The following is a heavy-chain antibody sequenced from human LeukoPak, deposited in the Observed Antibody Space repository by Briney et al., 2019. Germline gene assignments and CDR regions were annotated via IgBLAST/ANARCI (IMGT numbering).Heavy chain of an antibody. D-gene: IGHD3-3*01. J-gene: IGHJ3*02. CDR3: AKEGSPYYDFWSGSGRDAFDI. V-gene: IGHV3-21*01. CDR2: ISSSSSYI. Sequence: GGSLRLSCAASGFTFSSYSMNWVRQAPGKGLEWVSSISSSSSYIYYADSVKGRFTISRDNSKNTLYLQMNSLRAEDTAVYYCAKEGSPYYDFWSGSGRDAFDIWGQGTMVTVSS. CDR1: GFTFSSYS.